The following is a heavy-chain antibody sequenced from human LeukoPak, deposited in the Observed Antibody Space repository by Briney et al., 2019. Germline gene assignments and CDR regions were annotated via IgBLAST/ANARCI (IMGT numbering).Heavy chain of an antibody. CDR1: GFTFSSYW. Sequence: GGSLRLSCAASGFTFSSYWMHWVRQAPGEGLVWVSRINSDGSSTSYADSVKVRFTISRDNAKNTLYLQMNSLRAEDTAVYYCARDPVVPAAIGDYWGQGTLVTVSS. CDR3: ARDPVVPAAIGDY. V-gene: IGHV3-74*01. D-gene: IGHD2-2*02. CDR2: INSDGSST. J-gene: IGHJ4*02.